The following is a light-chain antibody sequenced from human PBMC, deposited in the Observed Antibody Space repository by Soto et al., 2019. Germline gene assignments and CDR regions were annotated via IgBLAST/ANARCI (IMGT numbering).Light chain of an antibody. CDR2: RAS. Sequence: DIQMTQSPSTLSASVGDRVTITCRASQSIRSELAWYQQKPGKAPKLLIYRASSLDSGVPSRFSGSGSGTDFTLTVSSLQPEDFAVYYCQQYGTSPWTFGQGTKVDIK. J-gene: IGKJ1*01. V-gene: IGKV1-5*03. CDR3: QQYGTSPWT. CDR1: QSIRSE.